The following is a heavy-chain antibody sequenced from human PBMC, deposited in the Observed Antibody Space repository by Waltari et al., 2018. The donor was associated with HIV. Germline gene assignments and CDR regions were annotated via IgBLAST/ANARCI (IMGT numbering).Heavy chain of an antibody. CDR2: ISAGRGLT. D-gene: IGHD3-16*01. V-gene: IGHV1-3*01. CDR1: GYNFVSYG. Sequence: QVQLVQSGAEMKKPGASVNISCKTSGYNFVSYGMHWVRQAPGQGLEWLGWISAGRGLTYYSQQFQDRLIITRDTSANTGYMQMSDLRSEDTAVYYCLTSLITFGGISGFDTWGRGTMVTV. J-gene: IGHJ3*02. CDR3: LTSLITFGGISGFDT.